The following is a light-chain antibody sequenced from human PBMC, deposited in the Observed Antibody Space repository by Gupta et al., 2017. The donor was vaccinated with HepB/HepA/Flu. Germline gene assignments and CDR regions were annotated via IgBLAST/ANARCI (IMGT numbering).Light chain of an antibody. V-gene: IGLV6-57*03. CDR1: RGSIASNY. CDR2: EDN. CDR3: QSYDSSNQWV. Sequence: LMLTPPHPGFKGPGTTVKISLTRSRGSIASNYVQWYQQRPGSAPTTVIYEDNQRPSGVPDRFSGSIDSSSNSASLTISGLKTEDEADYYCQSYDSSNQWVFGGGTKLTVL. J-gene: IGLJ3*02.